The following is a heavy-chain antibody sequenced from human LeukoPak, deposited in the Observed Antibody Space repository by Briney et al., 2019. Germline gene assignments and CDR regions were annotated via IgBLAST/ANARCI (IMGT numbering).Heavy chain of an antibody. CDR1: GYTFTGYY. J-gene: IGHJ4*02. CDR2: INPNSGGT. Sequence: ASVKVSCKASGYTFTGYYMHWVRQAPGQGLEWMGRINPNSGGTNYAQKFQGGVTMTRDTSISTAYMELSRLRSDDAAVYYCARSLSPHPNNYYDSSGYEGDYWGQGTLVTVSS. V-gene: IGHV1-2*06. D-gene: IGHD3-22*01. CDR3: ARSLSPHPNNYYDSSGYEGDY.